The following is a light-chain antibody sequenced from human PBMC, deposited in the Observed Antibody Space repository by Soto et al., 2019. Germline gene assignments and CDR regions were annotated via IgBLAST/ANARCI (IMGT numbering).Light chain of an antibody. CDR1: SSNIGAGYD. V-gene: IGLV1-40*01. J-gene: IGLJ1*01. CDR2: GNK. Sequence: QSVLTQPPSVSGAPGQRVTISCTGSSSNIGAGYDVHWYQQRPGTAPKLLIYGNKNRPSGVPDRFSGSKSGTSASLAITGLQAADEDDYYCQSYDSSLSVSYVFGTGTKLTVL. CDR3: QSYDSSLSVSYV.